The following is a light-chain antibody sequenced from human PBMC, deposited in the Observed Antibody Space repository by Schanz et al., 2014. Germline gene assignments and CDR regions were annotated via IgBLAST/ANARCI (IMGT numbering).Light chain of an antibody. CDR1: QSISSY. Sequence: DIQMPQSPSSLSASVGDRVTITCRASQSISSYLNWYQEKPGKAPKLLIYAASSLQSGVPSRFSGSGSGTDFTLTISCLQSEDFATYYCQQYYSFPRTFGQGTKVEIK. CDR3: QQYYSFPRT. J-gene: IGKJ1*01. CDR2: AAS. V-gene: IGKV1-39*01.